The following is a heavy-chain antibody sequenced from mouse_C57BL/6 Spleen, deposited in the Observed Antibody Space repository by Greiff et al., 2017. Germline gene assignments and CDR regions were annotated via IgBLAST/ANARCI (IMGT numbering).Heavy chain of an antibody. CDR1: GYTFTSYW. V-gene: IGHV1-55*01. Sequence: VQLQQPGAELVKPGASVKMSCKASGYTFTSYWITWVKQRPGQGLEWIGDIYPGSGSTNYNEKFKSKATLTVDTSSSTAYMQLSSLTSEDSAVYYCARKGEKIYYGHDAGYYFDYWGQGTTLTVSS. CDR2: IYPGSGST. J-gene: IGHJ2*01. D-gene: IGHD2-2*01. CDR3: ARKGEKIYYGHDAGYYFDY.